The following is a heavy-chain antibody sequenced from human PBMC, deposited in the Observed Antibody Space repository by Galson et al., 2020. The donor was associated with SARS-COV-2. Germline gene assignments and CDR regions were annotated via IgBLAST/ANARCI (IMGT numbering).Heavy chain of an antibody. CDR1: GVSISTTNY. J-gene: IGHJ2*01. D-gene: IGHD3-22*01. CDR3: ARQGVTMIFVLTVPGWVFDR. CDR2: VYPSGST. Sequence: SETLSLTCAVSGVSISTTNYWSWIRQAPGKGREWIGSVYPSGSTYFNPSLKSRATISLDTSKNQFSLRLTSVTAAKTALYYCARQGVTMIFVLTVPGWVFDRWGRGTLVT. V-gene: IGHV4-38-2*01.